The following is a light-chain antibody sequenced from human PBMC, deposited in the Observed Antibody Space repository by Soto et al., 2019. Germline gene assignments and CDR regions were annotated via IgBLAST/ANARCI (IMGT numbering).Light chain of an antibody. CDR1: HNIARW. V-gene: IGKV1-5*01. Sequence: DLQMTQSPSTLSASVGDRVSITCRASHNIARWLAWYQQKPGKAPRLLIYDASTLETGVPSRFRRKGTGNGFHPPLRRLRPDDFATYFCQHLDSNWPFGQGTKVEI. J-gene: IGKJ1*01. CDR2: DAS. CDR3: QHLDSNWP.